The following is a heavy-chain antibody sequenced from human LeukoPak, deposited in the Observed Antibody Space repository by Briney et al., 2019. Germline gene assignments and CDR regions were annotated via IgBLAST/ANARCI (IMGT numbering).Heavy chain of an antibody. CDR3: AKDVRIAAAGYFDY. Sequence: PGGSLRLSCAASGFTFSSYAMSWVRRAPGKGLEWVSAVSDSGGSTYYADSVKGRFTISRDNSKNTLYLQMNSLRAEDTAVYYCAKDVRIAAAGYFDYWGQGTLVTVSS. CDR2: VSDSGGST. V-gene: IGHV3-23*01. D-gene: IGHD6-13*01. J-gene: IGHJ4*02. CDR1: GFTFSSYA.